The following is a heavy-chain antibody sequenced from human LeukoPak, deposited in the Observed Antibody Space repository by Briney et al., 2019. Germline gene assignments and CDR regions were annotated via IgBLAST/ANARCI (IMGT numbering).Heavy chain of an antibody. CDR1: GFTFSSHN. Sequence: GESLKISCAASGFTFSSHNMNWVRQAPMKGLEWVSSIGTDGSYIYYADSVQGRFTISRDNAKNSLYLQMNSLTAEDTAVYYCARKMKTGDRVGTFDIWGQGTMVTVSS. J-gene: IGHJ3*02. CDR3: ARKMKTGDRVGTFDI. D-gene: IGHD1-1*01. CDR2: IGTDGSYI. V-gene: IGHV3-21*01.